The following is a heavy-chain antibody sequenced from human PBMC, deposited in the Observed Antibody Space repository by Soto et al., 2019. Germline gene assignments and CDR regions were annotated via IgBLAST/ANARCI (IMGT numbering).Heavy chain of an antibody. D-gene: IGHD7-27*01. V-gene: IGHV3-73*02. Sequence: EVQLVESGGGLVQPGGSLRLSCAASGFTFSGSAMHWVRQASGKGLEWVGRIRSTANNYATTYAASVEGRFTISRDDAQNTPYLQMDSLKTEDTAVYYCTTFRPQIGPSNNFDFWGQGTLVTVSS. CDR2: IRSTANNYAT. CDR1: GFTFSGSA. CDR3: TTFRPQIGPSNNFDF. J-gene: IGHJ4*02.